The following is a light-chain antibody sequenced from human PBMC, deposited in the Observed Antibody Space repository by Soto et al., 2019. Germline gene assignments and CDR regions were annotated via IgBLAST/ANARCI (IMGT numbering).Light chain of an antibody. CDR2: GAS. V-gene: IGKV3-20*01. CDR1: QSVSSSY. Sequence: VLXQXPXTXXLSXGERATLSCRASQSVSSSYLAWYQQKPGQAPRLLIYGASSRATGIPDRFSGSGSGTDFTLTISRLEPEDFAVYYCQHYGSLVLTFGGGTKVEIK. CDR3: QHYGSLVLT. J-gene: IGKJ4*01.